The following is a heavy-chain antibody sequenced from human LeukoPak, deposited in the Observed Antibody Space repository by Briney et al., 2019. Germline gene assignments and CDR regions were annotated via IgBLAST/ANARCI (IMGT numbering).Heavy chain of an antibody. Sequence: SQTLSLTCTVSGGSISSDDYYWSWIRQHPGNGLEWIGYISYSGTTYYTPSLNSRATISVDTSKNQFSLSLSSVTAADTAVYYCARNFDSYNAFDIWGQGTMVTVSS. D-gene: IGHD3-22*01. CDR3: ARNFDSYNAFDI. V-gene: IGHV4-31*03. J-gene: IGHJ3*02. CDR1: GGSISSDDYY. CDR2: ISYSGTT.